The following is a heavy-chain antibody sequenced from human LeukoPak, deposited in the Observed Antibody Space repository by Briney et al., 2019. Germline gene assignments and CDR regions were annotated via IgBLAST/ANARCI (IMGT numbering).Heavy chain of an antibody. CDR2: ISGSGGGT. V-gene: IGHV3-23*01. CDR3: ARVVVAANPDAFDI. J-gene: IGHJ3*02. CDR1: GFTFSSYA. Sequence: GGSLRLSCAASGFTFSSYAMSWVRQAPGKGLVWVSAISGSGGGTNYAHSVKGRFTISRDNAKNSLYLQMNSLRDEDTAVYYCARVVVAANPDAFDIWGQGTMVTVSS. D-gene: IGHD2-15*01.